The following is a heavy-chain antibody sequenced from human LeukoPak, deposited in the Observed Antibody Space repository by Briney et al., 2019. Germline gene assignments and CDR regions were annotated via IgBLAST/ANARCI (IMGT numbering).Heavy chain of an antibody. J-gene: IGHJ6*04. CDR2: RNPDTGKT. CDR1: GYTVTTYD. Sequence: GASVKVSCKASGYTVTTYDINGVRQAAGQGLEWMGWRNPDTGKTGYAQKFQGRVSMTRNTSMSTAFLVLRSLRSDDTAVCYCARGGYSHNGYEMDVWGKGTTVTVSS. V-gene: IGHV1-8*01. CDR3: ARGGYSHNGYEMDV. D-gene: IGHD1-1*01.